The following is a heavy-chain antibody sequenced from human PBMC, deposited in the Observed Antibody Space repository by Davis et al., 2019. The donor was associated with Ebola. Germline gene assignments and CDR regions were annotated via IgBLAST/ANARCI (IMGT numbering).Heavy chain of an antibody. V-gene: IGHV3-11*01. CDR2: ISSSGSTI. CDR1: GFTFSDYY. Sequence: GESLKISCAASGFTFSDYYMSWIRQAPGKGLEWVSYISSSGSTIYYADSVKGRFTISRDNAKNSLYLQMNSLRAEDTAVYYCARELGYDSSGYYSDWYFDLWGRGTLVTVSS. D-gene: IGHD3-22*01. J-gene: IGHJ2*01. CDR3: ARELGYDSSGYYSDWYFDL.